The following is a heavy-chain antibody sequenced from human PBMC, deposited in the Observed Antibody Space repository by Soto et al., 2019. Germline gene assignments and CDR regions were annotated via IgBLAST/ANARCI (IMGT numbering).Heavy chain of an antibody. CDR2: INTYNGMT. V-gene: IGHV1-18*01. J-gene: IGHJ4*01. CDR3: AKSKRVEKAKD. CDR1: GYTFINYH. Sequence: QVQLVQSGGEVKKPGASVTVSCKASGYTFINYHITWARQAPGQGLEWMAWINTYNGMTDYAQRFQGRVTMTRNTSTSTAYMELRNLGSDDTTVYFCAKSKRVEKAKDWGYGILVTVSS. D-gene: IGHD5-12*01.